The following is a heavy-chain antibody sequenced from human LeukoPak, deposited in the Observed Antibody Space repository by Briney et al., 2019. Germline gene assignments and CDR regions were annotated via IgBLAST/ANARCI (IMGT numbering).Heavy chain of an antibody. CDR1: GASISSNTDY. D-gene: IGHD3-10*01. CDR3: ARHLWFGELNRLDP. V-gene: IGHV4-39*01. Sequence: PSETLSLTCTVSGASISSNTDYWGWIRQSLGKGLEWIGSIYYSGRTYYNPSLKSRVSIFVDTSKNQFSLHLSSVTAADTAVYYCARHLWFGELNRLDPWGQGTVVTVSS. J-gene: IGHJ5*02. CDR2: IYYSGRT.